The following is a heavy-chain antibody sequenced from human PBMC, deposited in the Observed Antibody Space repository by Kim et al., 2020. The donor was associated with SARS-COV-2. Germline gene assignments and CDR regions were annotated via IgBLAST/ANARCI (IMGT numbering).Heavy chain of an antibody. V-gene: IGHV3-23*01. Sequence: GGSLRLSCAASGFTFSTYAMSWVRQAPGKGFEWVSGISGNGGTAYYADSVKGRFYISRDDSKNTLYLQMSSLRAEDMAVYYCAKLKTTSCYSAMDVWGQGTTVTVSS. CDR2: ISGNGGTA. D-gene: IGHD2-2*02. CDR1: GFTFSTYA. CDR3: AKLKTTSCYSAMDV. J-gene: IGHJ6*02.